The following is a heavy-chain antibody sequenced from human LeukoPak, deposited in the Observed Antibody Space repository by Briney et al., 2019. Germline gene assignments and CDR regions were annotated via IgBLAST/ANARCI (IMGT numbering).Heavy chain of an antibody. CDR1: GFTFSSYA. Sequence: PGRSLRLSCAASGFTFSSYAMHWVRQAPGKGLEWVAVISYDGSNKYYADSVKGRFTISRDNSKNTLYLQMNSLRAEDTAVYYCAKEYNDWSGLPFDYWGQGTLVTVSS. CDR2: ISYDGSNK. D-gene: IGHD3-16*01. CDR3: AKEYNDWSGLPFDY. J-gene: IGHJ4*02. V-gene: IGHV3-30-3*01.